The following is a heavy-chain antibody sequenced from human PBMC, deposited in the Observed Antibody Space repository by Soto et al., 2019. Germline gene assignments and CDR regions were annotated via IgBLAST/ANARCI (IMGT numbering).Heavy chain of an antibody. J-gene: IGHJ4*01. V-gene: IGHV4-59*01. D-gene: IGHD6-13*01. CDR1: GGSISSYY. CDR3: ARGRIAAAGTRSYYFDY. CDR2: IYYSGST. Sequence: SETLSLACTVSGGSISSYYWSWIRQPPGKGLEWIGYIYYSGSTNYNPSLKSRVTISVDTSKNRFSLKLSSVTAADTAVYYCARGRIAAAGTRSYYFDYWGHGTLVTVS.